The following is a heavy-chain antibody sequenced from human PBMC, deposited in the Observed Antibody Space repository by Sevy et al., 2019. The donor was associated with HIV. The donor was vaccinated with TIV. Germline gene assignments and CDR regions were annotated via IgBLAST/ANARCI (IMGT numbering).Heavy chain of an antibody. CDR3: ARPTPRIAPSSAAFFDY. Sequence: GGSLRLSCAASGFTLSSFAMSWVRHIPGKGLEWVSTINGRGGSAYYADSVKGRFILSRDNSNNTVFLQMNRLRDEDTAVYYCARPTPRIAPSSAAFFDYWGQGTLVTVSS. D-gene: IGHD1-26*01. CDR2: INGRGGSA. J-gene: IGHJ4*02. V-gene: IGHV3-23*01. CDR1: GFTLSSFA.